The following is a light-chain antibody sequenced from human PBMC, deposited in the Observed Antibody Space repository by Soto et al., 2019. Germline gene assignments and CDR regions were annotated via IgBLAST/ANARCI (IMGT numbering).Light chain of an antibody. Sequence: EILMTQSPATLSASSGERATLSCRASQSVSSDLAWYQHHPGQAPRLLIYGASTRVTGTPPRFSGSGSGTEFTLTITSLQAEDFAVYYCQHYHGWPFTFGQGTKLEMK. J-gene: IGKJ2*01. V-gene: IGKV3-15*01. CDR3: QHYHGWPFT. CDR2: GAS. CDR1: QSVSSD.